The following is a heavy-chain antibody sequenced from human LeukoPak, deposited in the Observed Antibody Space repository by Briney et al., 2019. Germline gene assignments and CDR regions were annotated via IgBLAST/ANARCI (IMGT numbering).Heavy chain of an antibody. V-gene: IGHV3-20*04. CDR3: ARASGIQLWSTFDY. D-gene: IGHD5-18*01. CDR2: INWNGGST. Sequence: QTGGSLRLSCAASGFTFDDYGMSWVRHAPGKGLEWVSGINWNGGSTVYADSVKGRFTISRDNAKNSLYLQMNSLRAEDTALYYCARASGIQLWSTFDYWGQGTLVTVSS. CDR1: GFTFDDYG. J-gene: IGHJ4*02.